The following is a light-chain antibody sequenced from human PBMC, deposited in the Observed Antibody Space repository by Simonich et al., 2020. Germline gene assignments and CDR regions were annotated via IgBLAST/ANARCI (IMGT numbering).Light chain of an antibody. V-gene: IGLV2-14*01. Sequence: QSALTQPASVSGSPGQSIPISCTGTSSDVGGYNYVSWYQQHPGKAPKLMIYDVSKRPSGVSNRFSGSKSGNTASLTISVLQAEDEADYYCSSYTSSSTFVFGGGTKLTVL. CDR2: DVS. CDR1: SSDVGGYNY. J-gene: IGLJ3*02. CDR3: SSYTSSSTFV.